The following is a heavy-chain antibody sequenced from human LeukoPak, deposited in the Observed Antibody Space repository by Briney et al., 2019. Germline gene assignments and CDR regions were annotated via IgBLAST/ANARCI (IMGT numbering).Heavy chain of an antibody. CDR1: GYTFTSYG. D-gene: IGHD2-2*01. V-gene: IGHV1-18*01. CDR3: ARGQVLPEQYPPRSFDY. J-gene: IGHJ4*02. CDR2: ISAYNGNT. Sequence: GASVKVSCKASGYTFTSYGISWVRQAPGQGLEWMGWISAYNGNTNYAQKLQGRVTMTTDTSTSTAYMELRSLRSDDTAVYYCARGQVLPEQYPPRSFDYWGQGTLVTVSS.